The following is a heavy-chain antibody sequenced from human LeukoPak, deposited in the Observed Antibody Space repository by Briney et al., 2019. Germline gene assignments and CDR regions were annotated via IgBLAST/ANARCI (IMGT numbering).Heavy chain of an antibody. CDR1: GITFSDFW. Sequence: GALRLSFAASGITFSDFWIHLVRQASGKGLVWVSRITSHGSNTTYADSVKGRFTISRDNARNTLYLQMNSLRAEDTAIYYCARVNYYDDSWGQGTLVTVSS. CDR3: ARVNYYDDS. CDR2: ITSHGSNT. D-gene: IGHD3-16*01. J-gene: IGHJ5*01. V-gene: IGHV3-74*03.